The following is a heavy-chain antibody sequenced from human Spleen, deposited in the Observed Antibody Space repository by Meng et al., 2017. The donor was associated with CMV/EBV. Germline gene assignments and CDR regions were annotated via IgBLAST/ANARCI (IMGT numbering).Heavy chain of an antibody. V-gene: IGHV3-21*01. CDR1: GFTFSNYN. CDR3: ASSIAAAACFDY. CDR2: VSSTGSYV. Sequence: GESLKISCAASGFTFSNYNMNWVRQAPGKGLEWVSSVSSTGSYVYYVDSVKGRVTISRDNVKNSLYLQMSSLRAEDTAVYYCASSIAAAACFDYWGQGTLVTVSS. J-gene: IGHJ4*02. D-gene: IGHD6-13*01.